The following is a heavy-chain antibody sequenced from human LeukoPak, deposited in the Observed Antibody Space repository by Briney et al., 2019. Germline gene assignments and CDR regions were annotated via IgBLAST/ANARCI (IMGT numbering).Heavy chain of an antibody. V-gene: IGHV3-74*01. Sequence: GGSLRLSCAASGFTFSNYWVHWVRQAPGKGLVWVSRINSDGSSTNYADSVEGRFTISRDNAKNTLYLQMNSLRAEDTAVYYCASQRWLQSSFDYWGQGTLVTVSS. CDR1: GFTFSNYW. J-gene: IGHJ4*02. CDR2: INSDGSST. D-gene: IGHD5-24*01. CDR3: ASQRWLQSSFDY.